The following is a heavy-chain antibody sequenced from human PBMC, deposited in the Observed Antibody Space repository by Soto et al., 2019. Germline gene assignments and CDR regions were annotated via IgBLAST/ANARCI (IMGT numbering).Heavy chain of an antibody. Sequence: EVQLVESGGGLVKPGGSLRLSCAASGFTFSNAWMNWVRQAPGKGLEWVGRIKSKTDGGTTDYAAPVKGRFTISRDDSKNTLYRQMNSLKTEDTAVYYCLRSSNNIRWDVKKYGGRAFDIWGQGTMVTVSS. J-gene: IGHJ3*02. CDR2: IKSKTDGGTT. D-gene: IGHD4-17*01. CDR3: LRSSNNIRWDVKKYGGRAFDI. CDR1: GFTFSNAW. V-gene: IGHV3-15*07.